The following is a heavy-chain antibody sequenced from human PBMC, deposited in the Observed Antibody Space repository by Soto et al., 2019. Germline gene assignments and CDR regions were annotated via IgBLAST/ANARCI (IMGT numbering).Heavy chain of an antibody. V-gene: IGHV3-30-3*02. D-gene: IGHD6-13*01. Sequence: QVQLVESGGGVVQPGKSLRLSCAASGFTFSSSTMHWVRQAPGKGLEWVAVISYDGSNKYYADSVKGRFTISRDNSKNTLYLQMNSLRAEDTAVYYCAKEFSKDSSSLGSWGQGTLVTVSS. J-gene: IGHJ5*02. CDR3: AKEFSKDSSSLGS. CDR1: GFTFSSST. CDR2: ISYDGSNK.